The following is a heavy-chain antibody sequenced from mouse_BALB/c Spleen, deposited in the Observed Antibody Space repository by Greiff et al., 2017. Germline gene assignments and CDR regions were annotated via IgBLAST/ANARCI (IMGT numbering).Heavy chain of an antibody. J-gene: IGHJ3*01. CDR1: GFSLTSYD. CDR2: IWTGGGT. CDR3: VRDREYGNWAY. D-gene: IGHD2-10*02. Sequence: QVQLKESGPGLVAPSQSLSITCTVSGFSLTSYDISWIRQPPGKGLEWLGVIWTGGGTNYNSAFMSRLSINKDNSKSQVFLKMNSLQTDDTAIYYCVRDREYGNWAYWGQGTLVTVSA. V-gene: IGHV2-9-2*01.